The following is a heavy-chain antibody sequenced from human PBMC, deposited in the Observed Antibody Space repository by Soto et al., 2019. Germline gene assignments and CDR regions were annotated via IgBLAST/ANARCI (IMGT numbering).Heavy chain of an antibody. CDR3: ARTLGYCSSTSCLPDY. Sequence: QVQLVQSGAEVKKPGASVKVSCKASGYTFTSYAMHWVRQAPGQRLEWMGWSNAGNGNTKYSQKFQGRVTITRDTSASTAYMELSSLRSEDTAVYYCARTLGYCSSTSCLPDYWGQGTLVTVSS. CDR2: SNAGNGNT. D-gene: IGHD2-2*01. J-gene: IGHJ4*02. CDR1: GYTFTSYA. V-gene: IGHV1-3*01.